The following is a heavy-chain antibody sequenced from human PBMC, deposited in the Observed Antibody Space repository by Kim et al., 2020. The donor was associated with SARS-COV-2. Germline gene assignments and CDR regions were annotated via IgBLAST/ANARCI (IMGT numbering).Heavy chain of an antibody. D-gene: IGHD3-9*01. Sequence: SETLSLTCTVSGGSISSGDYYWSWIRQPPGNGLEWIGYIYYSGSTYYNPSLKSRVTISVDTSKNQFSLKLSSVTAADTAVYYCARGGILTGYYISFSFDPWGQGTLVTVSS. J-gene: IGHJ5*02. V-gene: IGHV4-30-4*01. CDR2: IYYSGST. CDR3: ARGGILTGYYISFSFDP. CDR1: GGSISSGDYY.